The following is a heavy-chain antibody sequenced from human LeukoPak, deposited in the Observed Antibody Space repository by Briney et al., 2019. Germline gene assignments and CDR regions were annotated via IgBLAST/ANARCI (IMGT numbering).Heavy chain of an antibody. J-gene: IGHJ3*02. D-gene: IGHD3-9*01. V-gene: IGHV3-13*01. Sequence: PGGSLRLSCAASGFIFDDYDMHWVRQLTGKGLEWVSCIGSGGDTNYLDSVKGRFTISREIGKNSLYLQMNSLTAGDMGVYYCVRGTGDGILTGPEIGFDIWGQGTVVTVSS. CDR1: GFIFDDYD. CDR3: VRGTGDGILTGPEIGFDI. CDR2: IGSGGDT.